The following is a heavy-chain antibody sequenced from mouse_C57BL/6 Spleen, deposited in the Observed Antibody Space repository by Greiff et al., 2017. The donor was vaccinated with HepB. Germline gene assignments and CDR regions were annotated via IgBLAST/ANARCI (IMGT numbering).Heavy chain of an antibody. J-gene: IGHJ4*01. Sequence: QVQLQQPGAELVKPGASVKMSCKASGYTFTSYWITWAKQRPGQGLEWIGDIYPGSGSTNYNEKFKSKATLTVDTSSSTAYMQLSSLTSEDSAVYYCARRVANYYGSSYGYAMDYWGQGTSVTVSS. V-gene: IGHV1-55*01. CDR3: ARRVANYYGSSYGYAMDY. CDR2: IYPGSGST. CDR1: GYTFTSYW. D-gene: IGHD1-1*01.